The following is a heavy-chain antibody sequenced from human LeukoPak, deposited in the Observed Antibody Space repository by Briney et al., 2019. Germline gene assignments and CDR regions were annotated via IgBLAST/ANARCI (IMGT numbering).Heavy chain of an antibody. J-gene: IGHJ6*02. CDR1: GFTFSSYW. CDR3: ARDRDGYNLGYYYGMDV. CDR2: IKQDGSEK. Sequence: GGSLRLSCAASGFTFSSYWMSWVRQAPGKGLEWVANIKQDGSEKYYVDSVKGRFTISRDNAKNSLYLQMNSLRAEDTAVYYCARDRDGYNLGYYYGMDVWGQGTTVTVSS. D-gene: IGHD5-24*01. V-gene: IGHV3-7*01.